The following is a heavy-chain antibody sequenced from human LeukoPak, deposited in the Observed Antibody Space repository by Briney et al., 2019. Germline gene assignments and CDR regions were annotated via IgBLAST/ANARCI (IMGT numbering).Heavy chain of an antibody. CDR3: ARDDSGTYYGGGLDY. Sequence: GGSLRLSCAASGFTFSSYSMNWVRQAPGKGLEWVANIKQDGSEKYYVDSVKGRFTISRDNAKNSLYLQMNSLRAEDTAVYYCARDDSGTYYGGGLDYWGQGTLVTVSS. J-gene: IGHJ4*02. V-gene: IGHV3-7*01. D-gene: IGHD1-26*01. CDR1: GFTFSSYS. CDR2: IKQDGSEK.